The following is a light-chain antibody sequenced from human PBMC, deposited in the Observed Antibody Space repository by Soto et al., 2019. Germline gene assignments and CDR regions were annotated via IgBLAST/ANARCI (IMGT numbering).Light chain of an antibody. Sequence: TQMTQSPLSLSASVGEKIIITCRASRDVGSDVSWYQQKPGQAPKLVIYAASNLYTGVPSRFSGRRSGTEFTLTISSLQPDDFATYYCQQYNSYPWTFGQGTKVEIK. CDR1: RDVGSD. CDR2: AAS. J-gene: IGKJ1*01. CDR3: QQYNSYPWT. V-gene: IGKV1-17*01.